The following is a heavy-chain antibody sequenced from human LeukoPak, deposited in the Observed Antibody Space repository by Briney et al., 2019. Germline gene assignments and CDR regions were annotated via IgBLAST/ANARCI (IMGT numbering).Heavy chain of an antibody. Sequence: ASVKVSCKASGYTFTSYGISWVRQAPGQGLEWMGWISAYNGNTNYAQKLQGRVTMTTDTSTSTAYMELRSLRSDDTAVYYCAVPWGPASTGWGIGAFDIWGQGTMVTVSS. CDR3: AVPWGPASTGWGIGAFDI. D-gene: IGHD7-27*01. V-gene: IGHV1-18*01. CDR1: GYTFTSYG. CDR2: ISAYNGNT. J-gene: IGHJ3*02.